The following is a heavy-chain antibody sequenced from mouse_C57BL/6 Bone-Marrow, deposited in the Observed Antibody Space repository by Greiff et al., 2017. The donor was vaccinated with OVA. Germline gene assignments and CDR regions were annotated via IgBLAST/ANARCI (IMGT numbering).Heavy chain of an antibody. CDR1: GFTFSSYG. CDR2: ISSGGSYT. V-gene: IGHV5-6*01. Sequence: EVQLVEPGGDLVKPGGSLKLSCAASGFTFSSYGMSWVRQTPDKRLEWVATISSGGSYTYYPDSVKGRFTISRDTAKNTLYLQMSSLKSEDRAMYYCARHLDGCYLIAYWGRGTLVTVSA. J-gene: IGHJ3*01. D-gene: IGHD2-3*01. CDR3: ARHLDGCYLIAY.